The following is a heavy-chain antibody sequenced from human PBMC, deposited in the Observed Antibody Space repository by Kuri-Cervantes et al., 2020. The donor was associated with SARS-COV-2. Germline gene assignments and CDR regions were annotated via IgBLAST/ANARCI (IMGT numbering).Heavy chain of an antibody. Sequence: GGSLRLSCVAPGCTFCDYAMHWVRQPPGKGLEWVSGISWNGGVIGYADSVKGRFIISRDNAKNSLFLQMRSLRPEDMALYYCAKDISGGDATGAFDIWGQGTMVTVSS. CDR2: ISWNGGVI. J-gene: IGHJ3*02. D-gene: IGHD3-16*01. CDR3: AKDISGGDATGAFDI. V-gene: IGHV3-9*03. CDR1: GCTFCDYA.